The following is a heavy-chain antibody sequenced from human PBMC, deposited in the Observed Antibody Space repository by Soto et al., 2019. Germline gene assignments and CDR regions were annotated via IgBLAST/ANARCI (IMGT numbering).Heavy chain of an antibody. J-gene: IGHJ2*01. D-gene: IGHD4-17*01. Sequence: EVQLVESGGGLVQPGGSLRLSCAASGFTFSSYDMHWVRQATGKGLEWVSAIGTAGDTYYPGSVKGRFTISRENAKNSLYLQMNSLRAGDTAVYYCARGDGDYSWYFDLWGRGTLVTVSS. CDR3: ARGDGDYSWYFDL. CDR2: IGTAGDT. V-gene: IGHV3-13*01. CDR1: GFTFSSYD.